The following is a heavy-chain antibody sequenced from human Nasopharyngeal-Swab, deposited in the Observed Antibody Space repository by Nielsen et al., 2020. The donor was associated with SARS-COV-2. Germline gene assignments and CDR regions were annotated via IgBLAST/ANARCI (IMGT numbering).Heavy chain of an antibody. CDR1: GFTFSSYA. CDR3: AKDLDSSSWWGYYFDY. D-gene: IGHD6-13*01. CDR2: ISGSGGST. V-gene: IGHV3-23*01. Sequence: GESLKISCAASGFTFSSYAMSWVRQAPGKGLERVSAISGSGGSTYYADSVKGRFTISRDNSKNTLYLQMNSLRAEDTAVYYCAKDLDSSSWWGYYFDYWGQGTLVTVSS. J-gene: IGHJ4*02.